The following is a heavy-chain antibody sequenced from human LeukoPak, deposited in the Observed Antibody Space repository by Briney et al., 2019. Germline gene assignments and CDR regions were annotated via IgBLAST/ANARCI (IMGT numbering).Heavy chain of an antibody. D-gene: IGHD3-22*01. CDR3: ARDRSDSFDSTGYFPEYYFDY. CDR1: GFTFSYFG. J-gene: IGHJ4*02. CDR2: IWSDGSNK. Sequence: PGRSLRLACAASGFTFSYFGMHWVRQAPGKGLEWLALIWSDGSNKYYADSVKGRFTISRDNSNNTLYLQMNSLRVEDTAVYYCARDRSDSFDSTGYFPEYYFDYWGQGTLVTVSS. V-gene: IGHV3-33*01.